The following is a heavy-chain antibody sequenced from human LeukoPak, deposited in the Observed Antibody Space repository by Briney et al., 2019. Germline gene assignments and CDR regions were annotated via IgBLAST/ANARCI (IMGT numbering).Heavy chain of an antibody. Sequence: GGSLRLSCAASGFTFSSYSMNWVRQAPGKGLEWVANIKQDVSEKYYVDSVKGRFTISRDNAKNSLYLQMNSLRAEDTAVYYCAELGITMIGGVWGKGTTVTISS. V-gene: IGHV3-7*01. CDR2: IKQDVSEK. D-gene: IGHD3-10*02. J-gene: IGHJ6*04. CDR1: GFTFSSYS. CDR3: AELGITMIGGV.